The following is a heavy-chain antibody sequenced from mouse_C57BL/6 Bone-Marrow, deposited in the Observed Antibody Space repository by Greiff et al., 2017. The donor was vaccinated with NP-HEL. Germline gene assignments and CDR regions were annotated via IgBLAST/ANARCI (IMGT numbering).Heavy chain of an antibody. J-gene: IGHJ1*03. CDR3: ARDADGYYGWYFDV. CDR2: SRNKANDYTT. Sequence: EVQGVESGGGLVQSGRSLRLSCATSGFTFSDFYMEWVRQAPGKGLEWIAASRNKANDYTTEYSASVKGRFIVSRDTSQSILYLQMNALRAEDTAIYYCARDADGYYGWYFDVWGTGTTVTVSS. V-gene: IGHV7-1*01. CDR1: GFTFSDFY. D-gene: IGHD2-3*01.